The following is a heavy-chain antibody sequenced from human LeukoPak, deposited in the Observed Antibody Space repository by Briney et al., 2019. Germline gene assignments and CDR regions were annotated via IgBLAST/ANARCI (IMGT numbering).Heavy chain of an antibody. D-gene: IGHD5-12*01. CDR3: ARDLYSGYDLYY. J-gene: IGHJ4*02. Sequence: GGSLRLTCAASGFTFSSYWMNWVRQAPGKGLVWVSRIASDGSSTTYADSVKGRFSISRDNAKNTLYLQMNSLRVEDTAVYYCARDLYSGYDLYYWGQGTLVTVSS. CDR1: GFTFSSYW. V-gene: IGHV3-74*01. CDR2: IASDGSST.